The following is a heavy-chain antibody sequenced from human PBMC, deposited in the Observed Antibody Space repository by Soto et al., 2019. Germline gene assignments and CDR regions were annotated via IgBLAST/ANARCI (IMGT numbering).Heavy chain of an antibody. Sequence: GGSLRLSCAASGFTVSSNYMSWVRQAPGKGLEWVSVIYSGGSTYYADSVKGRFTISRDNSKNTLYLQMNSLRAEDTAVYYCARGLDSSGYYYSYWGQGTLVTVSS. CDR3: ARGLDSSGYYYSY. CDR2: IYSGGST. V-gene: IGHV3-53*01. CDR1: GFTVSSNY. J-gene: IGHJ4*02. D-gene: IGHD3-22*01.